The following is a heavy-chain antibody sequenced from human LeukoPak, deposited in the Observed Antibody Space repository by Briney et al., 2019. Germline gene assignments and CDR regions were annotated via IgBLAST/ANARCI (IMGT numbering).Heavy chain of an antibody. CDR2: ISSSSSYI. J-gene: IGHJ4*02. CDR1: GFTFSSYS. V-gene: IGHV3-21*01. D-gene: IGHD6-13*01. Sequence: GGSLRLSCAASGFTFSSYSMNWVRQAPGKGLEWVSSISSSSSYIYYADSVKGRFTISRDNAKNSLYLQMNSLRAEDTAVYYCARDLAYSSRTFDYWGQGTLVTASS. CDR3: ARDLAYSSRTFDY.